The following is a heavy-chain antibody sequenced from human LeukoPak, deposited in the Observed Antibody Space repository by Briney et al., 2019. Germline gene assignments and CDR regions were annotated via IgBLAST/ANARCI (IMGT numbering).Heavy chain of an antibody. CDR3: ARDPYGGNSWFDP. D-gene: IGHD4-23*01. J-gene: IGHJ5*02. V-gene: IGHV1-2*02. CDR1: GYTLTGYY. Sequence: ASVKVSCKASGYTLTGYYMHWVRQAPGQGLEWMGWINPNSGGTNYAQKFQGRVTMTRDTSISTAYMELSRLRSDDTAVYYCARDPYGGNSWFDPWGQGTLVTVSS. CDR2: INPNSGGT.